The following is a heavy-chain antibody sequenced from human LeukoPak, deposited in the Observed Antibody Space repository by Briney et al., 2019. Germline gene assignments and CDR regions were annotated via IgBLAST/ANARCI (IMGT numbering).Heavy chain of an antibody. J-gene: IGHJ5*02. CDR2: IYPGDSDT. CDR1: GYSFTCYW. V-gene: IGHV5-51*01. Sequence: GESLQISCKGSGYSFTCYWIGWVRQMPGKGLEWMGIIYPGDSDTRYSPSFQGQVTISADKSISTAYLQWSGLKASDTAMYYCARLLAVAAPTTLDPWGQGTLVTVSS. CDR3: ARLLAVAAPTTLDP. D-gene: IGHD6-19*01.